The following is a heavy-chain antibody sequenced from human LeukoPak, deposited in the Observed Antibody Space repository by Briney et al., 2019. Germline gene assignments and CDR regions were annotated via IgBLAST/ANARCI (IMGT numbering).Heavy chain of an antibody. V-gene: IGHV4-38-2*02. Sequence: SETLSLTCTVSGYSISSGYYWGWIRQPPGKGLEWIGSIYHSGSTYYNPSLKSRVTISVDTSKNQFSLKLSSVTAADTAVYYCASIIVGATCDYWGQGTLVTVSS. CDR2: IYHSGST. CDR1: GYSISSGYY. CDR3: ASIIVGATCDY. D-gene: IGHD1-26*01. J-gene: IGHJ4*02.